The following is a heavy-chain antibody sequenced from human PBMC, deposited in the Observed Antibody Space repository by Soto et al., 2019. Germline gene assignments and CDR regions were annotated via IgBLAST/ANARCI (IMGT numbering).Heavy chain of an antibody. Sequence: SETLSLTCTVSGGSISSGDYYWSWIRQPPGKGLEWIGYIYYSGSTYYNPSLKSRVTISVDTSKNQFSLKLSSVAAADTAVYYCASLVVPAAIRAYYYYGMDVWGQGTTVTVSS. D-gene: IGHD2-2*02. CDR2: IYYSGST. V-gene: IGHV4-30-4*01. CDR1: GGSISSGDYY. CDR3: ASLVVPAAIRAYYYYGMDV. J-gene: IGHJ6*02.